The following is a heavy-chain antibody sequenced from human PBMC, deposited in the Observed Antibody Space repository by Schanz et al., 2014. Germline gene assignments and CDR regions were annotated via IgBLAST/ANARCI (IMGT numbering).Heavy chain of an antibody. J-gene: IGHJ6*03. CDR3: VREENYPSFLGYYYYMDV. V-gene: IGHV3-11*04. CDR2: MIGSGSSV. CDR1: GFTFSDYY. Sequence: QVYLVESGGDLVKPGGSLRLSCAASGFTFSDYYMAWIRQAPGKGLEWVSRMIGSGSSVFYADSVKGRFTISRDNSKSMLFLEMSSLRVEDTAVYYCVREENYPSFLGYYYYMDVWGKGTSVTVSS. D-gene: IGHD3-10*01.